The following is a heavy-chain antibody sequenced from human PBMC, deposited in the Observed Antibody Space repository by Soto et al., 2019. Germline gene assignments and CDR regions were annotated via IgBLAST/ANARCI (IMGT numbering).Heavy chain of an antibody. CDR2: IIPIFGTA. CDR3: ARGAYYYDSSGYYYYYYGMDV. Sequence: GASVKVSWKASGGTFSSYAISWVRQAPGQGLEWMGGIIPIFGTANYAQKFQGRVTITADESTSTAYMELSSLRSEDTAVYYCARGAYYYDSSGYYYYYYGMDVWGQGTTVTVSS. CDR1: GGTFSSYA. D-gene: IGHD3-22*01. J-gene: IGHJ6*02. V-gene: IGHV1-69*13.